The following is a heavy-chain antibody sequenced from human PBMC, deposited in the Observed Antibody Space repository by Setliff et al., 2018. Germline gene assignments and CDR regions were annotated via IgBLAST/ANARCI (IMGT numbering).Heavy chain of an antibody. D-gene: IGHD3-22*01. J-gene: IGHJ3*02. Sequence: GGSLRLSCAASGFTFSDYYMSWIRQAPGKGLEWVSYISSSGSTIYYADSVKGRFTISRDNAKNSLYLQMNSLRAEDTAVYYCARDRPYYYDSSGYLPDAFDIWGQGTMVTVSS. V-gene: IGHV3-11*04. CDR1: GFTFSDYY. CDR2: ISSSGSTI. CDR3: ARDRPYYYDSSGYLPDAFDI.